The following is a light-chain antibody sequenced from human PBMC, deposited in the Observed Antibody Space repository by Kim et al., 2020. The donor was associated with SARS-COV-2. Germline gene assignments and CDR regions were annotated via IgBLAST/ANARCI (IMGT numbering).Light chain of an antibody. J-gene: IGKJ4*01. CDR1: QGISSY. CDR3: QQLNSYPLT. CDR2: AAS. V-gene: IGKV1-9*01. Sequence: DIQLTQSPSFLSASVGDRVTITCRASQGISSYLAWYQQKPGKAPKLLIYAASTLQSGVPSRFSGSGPGTDFTLTISSLQPEDFATYYCQQLNSYPLTFGGGTKVDIK.